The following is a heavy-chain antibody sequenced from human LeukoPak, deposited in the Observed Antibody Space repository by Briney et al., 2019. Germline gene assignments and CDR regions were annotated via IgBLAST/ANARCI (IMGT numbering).Heavy chain of an antibody. CDR1: GFTFSSYA. CDR3: AKDLQVVVTGAGFDP. CDR2: ISGSGGST. Sequence: GGSLRLSCAASGFTFSSYAMSWVRQAPGKGLEWVSAISGSGGSTYYADSVKGRFTISRDNSKNTLYLQMNSLRAEDTAVYYCAKDLQVVVTGAGFDPWGQETLVTVSS. D-gene: IGHD2-21*02. J-gene: IGHJ5*02. V-gene: IGHV3-23*01.